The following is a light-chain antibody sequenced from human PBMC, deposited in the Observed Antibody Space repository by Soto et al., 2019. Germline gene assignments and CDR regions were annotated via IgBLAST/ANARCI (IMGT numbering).Light chain of an antibody. Sequence: PGARATLSCRASQSVGNNYLSWYQQKPGQAPRLLIYNASNRAAGIPDRFSGSGSGSDYSLTISRLEPEDVAVYFCHQHATSPLTFGPGTKVIVK. CDR1: QSVGNNY. J-gene: IGKJ3*01. CDR3: HQHATSPLT. V-gene: IGKV3-20*01. CDR2: NAS.